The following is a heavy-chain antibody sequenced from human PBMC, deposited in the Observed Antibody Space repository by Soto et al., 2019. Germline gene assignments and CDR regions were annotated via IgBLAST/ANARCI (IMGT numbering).Heavy chain of an antibody. CDR2: IYTGGNT. D-gene: IGHD3-10*01. CDR1: GFTVTSYY. J-gene: IGHJ6*02. V-gene: IGHV3-53*01. Sequence: PGGSLRLSCAASGFTVTSYYMSWVRQAPGKGLEWVSLIYTGGNTNYADSVKGRFTISRDNSKNTLYLQMNSLRAEDTAVYYCAGDYYYGSGNYYRADYYHYGMDVWGQGTTVTVSS. CDR3: AGDYYYGSGNYYRADYYHYGMDV.